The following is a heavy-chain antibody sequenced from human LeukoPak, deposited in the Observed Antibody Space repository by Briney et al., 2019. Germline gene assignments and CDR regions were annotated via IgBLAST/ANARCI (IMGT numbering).Heavy chain of an antibody. J-gene: IGHJ4*02. CDR1: GGTFSSYA. V-gene: IGHV1-69*13. CDR3: AREEYSREVDLYYFDY. Sequence: SVKVSCKASGGTFSSYAISWVRQAPGQGLEWMGGIIPIFGTANYAQKFQGRVTITADESTSTAYMELSSLRSEDTAVYYCAREEYSREVDLYYFDYWGQGTLVTVSS. D-gene: IGHD6-6*01. CDR2: IIPIFGTA.